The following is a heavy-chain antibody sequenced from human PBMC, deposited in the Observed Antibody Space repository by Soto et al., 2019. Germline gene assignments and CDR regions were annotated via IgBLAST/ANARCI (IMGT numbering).Heavy chain of an antibody. CDR3: ARDKGAYGGGDCYSTWFDP. CDR2: ISAYNGNT. D-gene: IGHD2-21*02. V-gene: IGHV1-18*01. J-gene: IGHJ5*02. Sequence: QVQLVQSGAEVKKPGASVKVSCKASGYTFTSYGISWVRQAPGQGLEWMGWISAYNGNTNYAQKLQGRVTMTTDTSTSTDYMELRSLRSDDTAVYYCARDKGAYGGGDCYSTWFDPWGQGTLVTVSS. CDR1: GYTFTSYG.